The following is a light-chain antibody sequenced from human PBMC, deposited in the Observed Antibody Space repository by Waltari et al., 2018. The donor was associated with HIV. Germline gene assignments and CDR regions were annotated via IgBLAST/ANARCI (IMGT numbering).Light chain of an antibody. V-gene: IGLV1-36*01. Sequence: QSVLTQPPSVSGAPRQRVTISCSGISSNIGNNAVNWYQQLPGKAPKLLVYYDDRRHSGVSYRFSGSRSGTSASLAISGRQSEDEADYYCAAWDDSLNGVVFGGGTKLTVL. CDR2: YDD. CDR3: AAWDDSLNGVV. CDR1: SSNIGNNA. J-gene: IGLJ2*01.